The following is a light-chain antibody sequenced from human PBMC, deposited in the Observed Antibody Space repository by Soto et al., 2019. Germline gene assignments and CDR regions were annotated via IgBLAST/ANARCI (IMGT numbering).Light chain of an antibody. CDR1: SSDVGGYNY. J-gene: IGLJ2*01. CDR3: SSYTTSSTLNVV. CDR2: EVS. Sequence: QSALTQPASVSESPGQSITISCTGTSSDVGGYNYVSWYQQYPGKAPKLMIYEVSNRPSGVSNRFSGSKSGNTASLTISGLQAEDEADYYCSSYTTSSTLNVVFGGGTQLTVL. V-gene: IGLV2-14*01.